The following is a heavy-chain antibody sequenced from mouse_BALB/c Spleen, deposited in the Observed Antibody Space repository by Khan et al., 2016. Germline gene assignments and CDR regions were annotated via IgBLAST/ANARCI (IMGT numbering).Heavy chain of an antibody. CDR3: AKTDRRGYSGY. CDR2: ILPGSGST. CDR1: GYTFSSYW. V-gene: IGHV1-9*01. J-gene: IGHJ2*01. Sequence: QVQLQQSGAELMKPGASVKISCQATGYTFSSYWIEWVKQRPGHGLEWIGEILPGSGSTNYNEKFRGKATFTADNSSNTAYLQLRRLTSEDSAGHYCAKTDRRGYSGYWGQGTTLTVSS.